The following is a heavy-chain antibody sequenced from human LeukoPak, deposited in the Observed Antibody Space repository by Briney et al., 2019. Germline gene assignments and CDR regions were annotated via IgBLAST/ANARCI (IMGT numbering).Heavy chain of an antibody. D-gene: IGHD4-11*01. Sequence: GGSLRVSCAASGFIFSHHGMHWVRQAPGKGLEWVAVIWSDGTNRFYADSVKGRFTISRDNSQNTVFLQMNGLTVKDTATYYCARDAQRGFDYSNSLKNWGHGTLVTVSS. CDR1: GFIFSHHG. CDR2: IWSDGTNR. CDR3: ARDAQRGFDYSNSLKN. J-gene: IGHJ4*01. V-gene: IGHV3-33*01.